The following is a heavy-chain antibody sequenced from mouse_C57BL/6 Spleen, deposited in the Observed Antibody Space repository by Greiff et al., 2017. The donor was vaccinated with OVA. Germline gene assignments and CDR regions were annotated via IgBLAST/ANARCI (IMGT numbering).Heavy chain of an antibody. Sequence: VKLMESGAELVRPGTSVKVSCKASGYAFTNYLIEWVKQRPGQGLEWIGVINPGSGGTNYNEKFKGKATLTADKSSSTAYMQLSSLTSEDSAVYFCARSGGKYAMDYWGQGTSVTVSS. CDR2: INPGSGGT. V-gene: IGHV1-54*01. D-gene: IGHD2-1*01. J-gene: IGHJ4*01. CDR1: GYAFTNYL. CDR3: ARSGGKYAMDY.